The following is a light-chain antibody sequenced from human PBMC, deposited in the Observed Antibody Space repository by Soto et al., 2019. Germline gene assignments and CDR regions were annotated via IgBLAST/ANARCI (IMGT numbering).Light chain of an antibody. V-gene: IGLV2-8*01. J-gene: IGLJ2*01. CDR2: EVT. Sequence: QSALTQPPSASGSPGQSVTFSCTGTSSDVGRYNYVSWYQQHPGKAPKLIIYEVTKRPSGVPDRFSGSKSDNTASLTVSGLQAEDEADYYCSSYAGNNNLIFGGGTKVTVL. CDR3: SSYAGNNNLI. CDR1: SSDVGRYNY.